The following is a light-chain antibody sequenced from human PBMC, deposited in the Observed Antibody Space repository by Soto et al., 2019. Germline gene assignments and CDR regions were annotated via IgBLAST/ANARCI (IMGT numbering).Light chain of an antibody. J-gene: IGKJ1*01. Sequence: EIQMTQSPSTLTASVGDRVTITCRASQRINNYLNWYQQKPGKAPKLLIYAASSLQSGVPSRFTGSGSGTDFTLIISSLQPEDFATYYCHQSYSLPESFGHRTKVDNK. CDR3: HQSYSLPES. CDR2: AAS. CDR1: QRINNY. V-gene: IGKV1-39*01.